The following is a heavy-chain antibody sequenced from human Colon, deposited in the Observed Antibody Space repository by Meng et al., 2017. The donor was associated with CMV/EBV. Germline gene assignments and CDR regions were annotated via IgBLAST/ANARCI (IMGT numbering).Heavy chain of an antibody. D-gene: IGHD3-10*01. CDR3: ARTGVSFVELRD. V-gene: IGHV4-34*01. Sequence: SETLSLTCAVYSGSLSGYYWAWIRQPPGKGLEWIGEINQSGTTKYNPSLRSRVTISLDTSKNQFSLKVNSVTAADTAVYYCARTGVSFVELRDWGQGTLVTVSS. J-gene: IGHJ4*02. CDR2: INQSGTT. CDR1: SGSLSGYY.